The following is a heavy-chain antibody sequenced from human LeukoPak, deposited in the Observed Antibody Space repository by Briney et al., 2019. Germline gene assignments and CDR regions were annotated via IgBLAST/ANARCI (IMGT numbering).Heavy chain of an antibody. Sequence: GGSLRLSCAASGFTFSSYEMNWVRQAPGKGLEWVSYISSSGSTIYYADSVKGRFTISRDNAKNSLYLQMNSLRAEDTAVYYCARDRDSSSWSSRRVGDYFDYWGQGTLVTVSS. J-gene: IGHJ4*02. CDR2: ISSSGSTI. CDR3: ARDRDSSSWSSRRVGDYFDY. CDR1: GFTFSSYE. V-gene: IGHV3-48*03. D-gene: IGHD6-13*01.